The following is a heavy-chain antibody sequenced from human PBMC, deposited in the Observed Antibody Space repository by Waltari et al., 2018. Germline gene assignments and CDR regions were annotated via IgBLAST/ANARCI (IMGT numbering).Heavy chain of an antibody. D-gene: IGHD3-22*01. Sequence: QVQLQESGPGLVKPSQTLSLTCTVSGGSISSGSYYWSWIRQPAGKGLEWVAVIWYDGSNKYYADSVKGRFTISRDNSKNTLYLQMNSLRAEDTAMYYCAKITYYDSSGYSDAFDIWGQGTMVTVSS. J-gene: IGHJ3*02. CDR3: AKITYYDSSGYSDAFDI. CDR2: IWYDGSNK. V-gene: IGHV3-30*18. CDR1: GGSISSGSYY.